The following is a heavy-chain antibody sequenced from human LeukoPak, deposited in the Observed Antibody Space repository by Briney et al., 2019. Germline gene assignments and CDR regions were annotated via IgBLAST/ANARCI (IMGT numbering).Heavy chain of an antibody. V-gene: IGHV3-23*01. CDR3: AREGSGSLDY. CDR2: ISGSGGST. J-gene: IGHJ4*02. CDR1: GFTFSSYA. D-gene: IGHD1-26*01. Sequence: PGGSLRLSCAASGFTFSSYAMSWVRQAPGKGLEWVSAISGSGGSTYYADSVKGRFTTSRDNSKNTLYLQMNSLRVEDTAVYYCAREGSGSLDYWGQGTLVTVSS.